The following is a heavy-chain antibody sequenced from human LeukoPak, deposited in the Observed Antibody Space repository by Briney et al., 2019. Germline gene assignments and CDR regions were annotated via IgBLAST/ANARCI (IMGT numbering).Heavy chain of an antibody. CDR2: IYYSGST. CDR3: ARTTRLGSSSWFDP. J-gene: IGHJ5*02. Sequence: SETLSLTCTVSGGSISSYYWSWIRRPPGKGLEWIGYIYYSGSTNYNPSLKSRVTISVDTSKNRFSLKLSSVTAADTAVYYCARTTRLGSSSWFDPWGQGTLVTVSS. V-gene: IGHV4-59*01. D-gene: IGHD6-6*01. CDR1: GGSISSYY.